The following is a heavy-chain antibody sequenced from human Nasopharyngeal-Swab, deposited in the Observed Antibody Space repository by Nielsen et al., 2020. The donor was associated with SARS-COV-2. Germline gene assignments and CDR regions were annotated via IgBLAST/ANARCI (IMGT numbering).Heavy chain of an antibody. V-gene: IGHV3-11*04. J-gene: IGHJ1*01. CDR1: GFSFSEYY. Sequence: GESLKISCAASGFSFSEYYMSWIRQAPGKGLEWISDISSSGSITHYVDSMKGRFTISRDNAKKSLYLQMNSLRAEDTAVYYCARGVETIHHWGQGSLVTVSS. D-gene: IGHD5-24*01. CDR3: ARGVETIHH. CDR2: ISSSGSIT.